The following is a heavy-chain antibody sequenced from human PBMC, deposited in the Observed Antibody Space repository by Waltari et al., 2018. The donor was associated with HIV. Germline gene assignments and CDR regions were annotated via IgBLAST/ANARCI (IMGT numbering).Heavy chain of an antibody. Sequence: QVQLQESGPGLVKPSETLSLTCTVSGGPISSSHWYWIRQPPGKGLEWIGSIHYSGSTNYNPSLQSRVTISVDLSKDQFSLKVTSVTAADTAVYYCARDKSEVEIFSFGYWGQGVLVTVSS. J-gene: IGHJ4*02. CDR3: ARDKSEVEIFSFGY. V-gene: IGHV4-59*01. D-gene: IGHD1-1*01. CDR1: GGPISSSH. CDR2: IHYSGST.